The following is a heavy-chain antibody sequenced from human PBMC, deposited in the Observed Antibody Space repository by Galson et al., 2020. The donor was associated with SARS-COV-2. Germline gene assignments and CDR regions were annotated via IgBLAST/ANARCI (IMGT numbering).Heavy chain of an antibody. V-gene: IGHV3-21*01. J-gene: IGHJ4*02. Sequence: GGSLRLSCAASGFAFSSYTMNWVRQAPGKGLEWVASLDTSSTYIYHAESLKGRFTISRDNAENSLYLQMNSLRAEDTAVYYCARSPPASTSGTSIYFDYWGQGTQVTVSS. CDR1: GFAFSSYT. D-gene: IGHD3-10*01. CDR3: ARSPPASTSGTSIYFDY. CDR2: LDTSSTYI.